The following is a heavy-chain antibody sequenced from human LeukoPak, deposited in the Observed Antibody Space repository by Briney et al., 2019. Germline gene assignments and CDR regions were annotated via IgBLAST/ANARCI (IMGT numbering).Heavy chain of an antibody. V-gene: IGHV4-31*03. CDR2: IYYSGST. CDR1: GDSISSGGYY. J-gene: IGHJ5*02. Sequence: SQTLSLTCTVSGDSISSGGYYWGWIRQHPGKGLEWIGYIYYSGSTYYNPSLKSRVTISVDTSKNQFSLKLSSVTAADTAVYYCARGQYYYGSGSSPWFDPWGQGTQVTVSS. CDR3: ARGQYYYGSGSSPWFDP. D-gene: IGHD3-10*01.